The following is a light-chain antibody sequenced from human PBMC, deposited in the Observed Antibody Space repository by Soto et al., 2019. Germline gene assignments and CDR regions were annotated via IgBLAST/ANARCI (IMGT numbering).Light chain of an antibody. CDR2: DVI. V-gene: IGLV2-11*01. CDR3: CSYAGSYTFV. CDR1: SSDVGGYNS. Sequence: QSVLTQPRSVSGSPGQSVTISCTGTSSDVGGYNSVSWYQQHPGKVPKLMIYDVIKRPSGVPDRFSGSKSGNTASLTISGLQAEDEADYYCCSYAGSYTFVFGGGTKLTVL. J-gene: IGLJ2*01.